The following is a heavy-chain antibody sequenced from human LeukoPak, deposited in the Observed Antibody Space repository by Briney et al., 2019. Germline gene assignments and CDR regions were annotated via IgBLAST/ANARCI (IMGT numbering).Heavy chain of an antibody. CDR3: ARGISSIAAADRTGFDP. CDR2: INTNTGNP. CDR1: GYTFTSYG. D-gene: IGHD6-13*01. V-gene: IGHV7-4-1*02. Sequence: ASVKVSCKASGYTFTSYGISWVRQAPGQGLEWMGWINTNTGNPTYAQGFTGRFVFSLDTSVSTAYLQISSLKAEDTAVYYCARGISSIAAADRTGFDPWGQGTLVTVSS. J-gene: IGHJ5*02.